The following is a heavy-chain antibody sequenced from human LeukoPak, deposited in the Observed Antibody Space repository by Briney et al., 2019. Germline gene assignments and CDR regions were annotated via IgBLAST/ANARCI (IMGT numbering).Heavy chain of an antibody. CDR1: GFTFSSYG. D-gene: IGHD3-10*01. CDR3: ARDYYGSGSPMIYNWFDP. J-gene: IGHJ5*02. V-gene: IGHV3-33*01. Sequence: PGRSLRLSCAASGFTFSSYGMHWVRQAPGKGLEWVAVIWYDGSNKYYADSVKGRFTISRDNSKNTLYVQMNSLRAEDTAVYYCARDYYGSGSPMIYNWFDPWGQGTLVTVSS. CDR2: IWYDGSNK.